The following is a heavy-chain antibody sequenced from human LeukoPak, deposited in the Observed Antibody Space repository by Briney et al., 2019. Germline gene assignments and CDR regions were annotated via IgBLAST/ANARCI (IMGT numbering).Heavy chain of an antibody. D-gene: IGHD3-22*01. CDR2: IIPILGIA. V-gene: IGHV1-69*04. J-gene: IGHJ6*02. CDR1: GGTFSTYA. Sequence: GSSVKVSCKASGGTFSTYAISWVRQAPGQGLEWMGRIIPILGIANYAQKLQGRVTITADKSTSTAYMELSSLRSEDTAVYYCASNPYHSGYSGRENYYGMDVWGQGTTVTVSS. CDR3: ASNPYHSGYSGRENYYGMDV.